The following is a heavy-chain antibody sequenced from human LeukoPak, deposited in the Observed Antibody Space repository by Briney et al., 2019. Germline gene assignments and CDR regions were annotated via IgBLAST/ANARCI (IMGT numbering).Heavy chain of an antibody. CDR3: AREAIAVAFFDY. V-gene: IGHV3-7*01. CDR1: GFTFSSYW. D-gene: IGHD6-19*01. CDR2: IKQDGSEK. Sequence: GGSLRLSCAASGFTFSSYWMSCVRQAPGKGLEGVANIKQDGSEKYYVDSVKGRFTISRDNAKNSLYLQMNSLRAEDTAVYYCAREAIAVAFFDYWGQGTLVTVSS. J-gene: IGHJ4*02.